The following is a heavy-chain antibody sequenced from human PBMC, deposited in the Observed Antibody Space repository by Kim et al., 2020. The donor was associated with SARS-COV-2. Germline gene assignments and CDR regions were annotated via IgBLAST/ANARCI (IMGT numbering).Heavy chain of an antibody. CDR3: ARDPRITIFGVVIQGANYYGMDV. CDR1: GYTFTSYA. CDR2: INTNTGNP. J-gene: IGHJ6*02. Sequence: ASVKVSCKASGYTFTSYAMNWVRQAPGQGLEWMGWINTNTGNPTYAQGFTGRFVFSLDTSVSTAYLQISSLKAKDTAVYYCARDPRITIFGVVIQGANYYGMDVWGQGTTVTVSS. V-gene: IGHV7-4-1*02. D-gene: IGHD3-3*01.